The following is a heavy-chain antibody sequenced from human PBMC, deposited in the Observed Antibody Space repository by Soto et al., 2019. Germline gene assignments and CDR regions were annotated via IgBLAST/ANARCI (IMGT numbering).Heavy chain of an antibody. CDR3: AHTHRDGYPKT. CDR2: IYWDDDK. J-gene: IGHJ5*02. CDR1: GFSISTSGVG. D-gene: IGHD5-12*01. V-gene: IGHV2-5*02. Sequence: QITLKESGPTLVKPTQPLTLTCTFSGFSISTSGVGVGWIRQPPGKALEWLALIYWDDDKGYSPSLKSRLTITKDTSKNQVVLTMTNMDPVDTATYYCAHTHRDGYPKTWGQGTLVTVSS.